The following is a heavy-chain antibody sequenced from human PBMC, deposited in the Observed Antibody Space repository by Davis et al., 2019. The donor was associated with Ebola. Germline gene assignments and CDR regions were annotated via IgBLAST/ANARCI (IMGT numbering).Heavy chain of an antibody. Sequence: MPSETLSLTCTVSGGSISSYYWSWIRQPPGKGLEWIGYIYYSGSTNYNPSLKSRVTISVDTSKNQFSLKLSSVTAADTAVYYCARDRSPPYIVATMGGWFDPWGQGTLVTVSS. V-gene: IGHV4-59*01. CDR2: IYYSGST. J-gene: IGHJ5*02. CDR1: GGSISSYY. D-gene: IGHD5-12*01. CDR3: ARDRSPPYIVATMGGWFDP.